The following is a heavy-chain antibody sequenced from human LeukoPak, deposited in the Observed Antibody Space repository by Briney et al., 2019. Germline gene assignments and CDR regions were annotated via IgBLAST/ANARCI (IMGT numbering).Heavy chain of an antibody. CDR2: INPKNGDT. D-gene: IGHD2-8*02. J-gene: IGHJ4*02. CDR1: GLTFTGDY. Sequence: ASVKVSCKASGLTFTGDYMHWVRQAPGQGLEWMGWINPKNGDTNYAKPFQGRVSMTRDTSISTAYMELSRVTSADTAVYYCVREGGVTYPIRLLVYWGQGTLVTVSS. V-gene: IGHV1-2*02. CDR3: VREGGVTYPIRLLVY.